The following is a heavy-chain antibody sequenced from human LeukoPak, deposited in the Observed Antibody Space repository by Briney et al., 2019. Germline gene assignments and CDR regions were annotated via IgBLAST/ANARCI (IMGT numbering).Heavy chain of an antibody. J-gene: IGHJ4*02. D-gene: IGHD3-9*01. Sequence: GGSLRLSCAASGFTFSSYGMHWVRHAPGKRLEWVAYIRYGGGKKYYADSVKGRFTISRDNSKNTLYLQKNTLRAEDTAVYYCAKDRAIKGPCHYWGERTLVTVSS. CDR3: AKDRAIKGPCHY. V-gene: IGHV3-30*02. CDR1: GFTFSSYG. CDR2: IRYGGGKK.